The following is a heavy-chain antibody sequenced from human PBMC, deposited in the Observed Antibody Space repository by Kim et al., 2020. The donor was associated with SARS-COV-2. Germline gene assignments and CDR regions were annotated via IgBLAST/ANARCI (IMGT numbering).Heavy chain of an antibody. V-gene: IGHV3-11*03. D-gene: IGHD3-22*01. J-gene: IGHJ2*01. CDR2: T. CDR3: ARSGTRDSSDL. Sequence: TNSADSVKGRFTISRDNAKNSLYLQMNSLRAEDTAVYYCARSGTRDSSDLWGRGTLVTVSS.